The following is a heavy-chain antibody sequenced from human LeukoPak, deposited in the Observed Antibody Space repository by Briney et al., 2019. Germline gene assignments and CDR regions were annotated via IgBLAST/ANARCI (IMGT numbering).Heavy chain of an antibody. CDR2: IYYSGST. D-gene: IGHD6-19*01. J-gene: IGHJ5*02. V-gene: IGHV4-59*01. CDR1: GGSISSYY. Sequence: SETLSLTCTVSGGSISSYYWSWIRPPPGKGLEWIGYIYYSGSTNYNPSLKSRVTISVDTSKNQFSLKLSSVTAADTAVYYCARHLRRVAVAGRGSNWFDPWGQGTLVTVSS. CDR3: ARHLRRVAVAGRGSNWFDP.